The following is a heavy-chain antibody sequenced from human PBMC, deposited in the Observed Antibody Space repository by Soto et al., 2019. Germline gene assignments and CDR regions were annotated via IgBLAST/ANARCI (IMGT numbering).Heavy chain of an antibody. CDR2: IYWDDDK. CDR1: GFSLSTSGVG. J-gene: IGHJ3*02. Sequence: ESGPTLVNPTQTLTLTCTFSGFSLSTSGVGVGWIRQPPGKALEWLALIYWDDDKRYSPSLKSRLTITKDTSKNQVVLTMTNMDPVDTATYYCAHRPPYYDFWSGYPGAFDIWGQGTMVTVSS. D-gene: IGHD3-3*01. CDR3: AHRPPYYDFWSGYPGAFDI. V-gene: IGHV2-5*02.